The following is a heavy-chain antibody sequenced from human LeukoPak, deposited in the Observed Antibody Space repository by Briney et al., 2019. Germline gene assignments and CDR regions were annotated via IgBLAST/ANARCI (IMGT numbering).Heavy chain of an antibody. D-gene: IGHD2-2*01. CDR2: ISYDGSNK. CDR3: AREYCSTTSCLPDY. J-gene: IGHJ4*02. Sequence: PGTSLRLSCAASGFTFSNYAMHWVRQAPGKGLERVALISYDGSNKYYADSVKGRFTISRDNSENTLSLQMNSLRAEDTAVYYCAREYCSTTSCLPDYWGQGTLVTVSS. V-gene: IGHV3-30*01. CDR1: GFTFSNYA.